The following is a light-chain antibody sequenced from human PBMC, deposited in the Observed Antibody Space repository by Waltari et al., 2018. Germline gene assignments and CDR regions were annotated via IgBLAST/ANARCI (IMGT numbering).Light chain of an antibody. CDR3: CSDACGYTMA. J-gene: IGLJ2*01. CDR2: DVS. Sequence: QSALTQPRSVSGSPGQSVTISCTGTSSDVGGYMSVSWHQQHPGKPPQLIIFDVSARPPGVPARFSGCNSGNTSSLTISGLQAEDEGDYYCCSDACGYTMAVGGGTKLTVL. CDR1: SSDVGGYMS. V-gene: IGLV2-11*01.